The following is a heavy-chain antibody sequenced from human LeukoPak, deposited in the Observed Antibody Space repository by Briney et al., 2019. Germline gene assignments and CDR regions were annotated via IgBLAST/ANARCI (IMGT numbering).Heavy chain of an antibody. CDR2: ISSSSSYI. Sequence: PGGSLRLSCAASGFTFSSYSMNWVRQAPGKGLEWVSSISSSSSYIYYADSVKGRFTISRDNAKNSLYLQMNSLRAEDTAVYYCARRSTVVRGVIIGRDAFDIWGQGTMVTVSS. J-gene: IGHJ3*02. CDR3: ARRSTVVRGVIIGRDAFDI. V-gene: IGHV3-21*04. D-gene: IGHD3-10*01. CDR1: GFTFSSYS.